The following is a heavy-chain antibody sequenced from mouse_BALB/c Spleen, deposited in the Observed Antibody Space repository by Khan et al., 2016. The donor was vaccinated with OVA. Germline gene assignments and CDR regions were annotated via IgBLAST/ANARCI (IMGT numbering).Heavy chain of an antibody. D-gene: IGHD1-2*01. CDR2: ISYSGST. V-gene: IGHV3-2*02. Sequence: EVQLQESGPGLVKPSQSLSLTCTVTGYSITSGYGWNWIRQFTGNKLEWMGYISYSGSTNYNPSLKSRISITRDTSTNQYFLQLKSVTTEDTATYYCARTARIKYWGQGTTLTVSS. J-gene: IGHJ2*01. CDR3: ARTARIKY. CDR1: GYSITSGYG.